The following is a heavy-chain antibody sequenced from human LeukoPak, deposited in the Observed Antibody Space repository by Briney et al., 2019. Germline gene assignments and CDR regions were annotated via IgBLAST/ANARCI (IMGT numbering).Heavy chain of an antibody. J-gene: IGHJ4*02. D-gene: IGHD2-2*01. CDR1: GFTFSSYA. CDR2: ISSNGGST. V-gene: IGHV3-64*01. Sequence: GGSLRLSCAASGFTFSSYAMHWVRQAPGKGLEYVSAISSNGGSTYYANSVKGRFTISRDNSKNTLYLQMGSLRAEDMAVYYCARGYCSSTSCPYCFDYWGQGTLVTVSS. CDR3: ARGYCSSTSCPYCFDY.